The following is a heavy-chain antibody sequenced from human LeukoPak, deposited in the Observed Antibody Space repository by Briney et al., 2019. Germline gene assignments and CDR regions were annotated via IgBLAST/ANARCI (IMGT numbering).Heavy chain of an antibody. V-gene: IGHV1-8*03. CDR1: GYTFTSYD. J-gene: IGHJ4*02. CDR2: MNPNSDNT. D-gene: IGHD6-13*01. Sequence: GASVKVSCKASGYTFTSYDINWVRQATGQGLEWMGWMNPNSDNTGYVQKFQGRVTITRNTSISTAYMELSSLRSEDTAVYYCARDLRHSYSSSWWAFDYWGQGTLVTVSS. CDR3: ARDLRHSYSSSWWAFDY.